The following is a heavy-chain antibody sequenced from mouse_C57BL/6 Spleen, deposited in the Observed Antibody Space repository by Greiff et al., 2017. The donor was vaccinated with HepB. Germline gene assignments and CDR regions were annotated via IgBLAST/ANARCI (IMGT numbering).Heavy chain of an antibody. CDR2: INPYNGDT. V-gene: IGHV1-20*01. CDR3: AREKVPHAVYFDY. CDR1: GYSFTGYF. Sequence: EVQLQESGPELVKPGDSVKISCKASGYSFTGYFMNWVMQSHGKSLEWIGRINPYNGDTFYNQKFKGKATLTVDKSSSTAHMELRSLTSEDSAVYYCAREKVPHAVYFDYWGQGTTLTVSS. D-gene: IGHD2-14*01. J-gene: IGHJ2*01.